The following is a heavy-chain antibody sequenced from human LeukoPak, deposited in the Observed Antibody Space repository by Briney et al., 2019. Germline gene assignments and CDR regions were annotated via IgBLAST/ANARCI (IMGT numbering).Heavy chain of an antibody. CDR1: GFTVSSNY. J-gene: IGHJ4*02. D-gene: IGHD3-3*01. CDR3: ARDFLGVVTYDY. V-gene: IGHV3-53*01. Sequence: GGSLRLSCAASGFTVSSNYMGWVRQAPGKGLEWVSVIYSGGSTYYADSVKGRFTISRDNSKNTLYLQMNSLRAEDTAVYYCARDFLGVVTYDYWGQGTLVTVSS. CDR2: IYSGGST.